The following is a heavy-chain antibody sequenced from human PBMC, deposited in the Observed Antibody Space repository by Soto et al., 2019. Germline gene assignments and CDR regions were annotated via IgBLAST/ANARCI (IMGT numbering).Heavy chain of an antibody. Sequence: GGSLRLSCAASGFAVSSNYMTWVRQAPGKGLEWVSVIHSGGDTHYADSVRGRFTISRDNSKNTLYLQMNSLRAEDTAVYYCARSRTGITYGGMDVWGQGTTVTVSS. J-gene: IGHJ6*02. V-gene: IGHV3-66*01. D-gene: IGHD1-7*01. CDR1: GFAVSSNY. CDR3: ARSRTGITYGGMDV. CDR2: IHSGGDT.